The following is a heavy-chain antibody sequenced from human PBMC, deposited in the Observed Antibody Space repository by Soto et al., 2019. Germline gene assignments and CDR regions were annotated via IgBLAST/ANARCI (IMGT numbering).Heavy chain of an antibody. D-gene: IGHD2-15*01. V-gene: IGHV1-18*01. CDR2: MSAYSGNT. J-gene: IGHJ3*02. CDR3: ARGNRIEAFDI. CDR1: GYTFTSYD. Sequence: ASVKVSCKASGYTFTSYDINWVRQATGQGLEWMGWMSAYSGNTNYAQNLQGRVTMTTDTSTSTAYMELRSLRSDDTAVYYCARGNRIEAFDIWGQGTMVTVSS.